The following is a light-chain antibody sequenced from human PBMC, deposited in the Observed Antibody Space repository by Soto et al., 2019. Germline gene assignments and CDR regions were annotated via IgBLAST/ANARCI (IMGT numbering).Light chain of an antibody. CDR2: DAS. Sequence: IQITHSRSTRSSSIRGMVIVTFRPSQSISSWLAWYQQKPGKAPRLLIYDASSLASGVPSRFSGSGSGTEFTLTISSLQPDDFANYYCQQHRSYPVTFGGGTKVDIK. CDR3: QQHRSYPVT. V-gene: IGKV1-5*01. CDR1: QSISSW. J-gene: IGKJ4*01.